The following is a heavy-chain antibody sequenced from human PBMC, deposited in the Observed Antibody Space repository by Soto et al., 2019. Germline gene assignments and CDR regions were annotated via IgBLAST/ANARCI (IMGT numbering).Heavy chain of an antibody. Sequence: ASETLSLTCTVSGGSISSGGYYWGWIRQHPGKGLEWIGYIYYSGSTYYNPSLKSRVTISVDTSKNQFSLKLSSVTAADTAVYYCARDRGGYCSGGSCYRGDAFDIWGQGTMVTVSS. CDR3: ARDRGGYCSGGSCYRGDAFDI. J-gene: IGHJ3*02. CDR1: GGSISSGGYY. CDR2: IYYSGST. D-gene: IGHD2-15*01. V-gene: IGHV4-31*03.